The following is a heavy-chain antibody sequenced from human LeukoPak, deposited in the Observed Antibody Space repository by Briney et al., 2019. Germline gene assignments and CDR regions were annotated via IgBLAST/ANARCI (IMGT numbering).Heavy chain of an antibody. Sequence: GASVKVSCKASGYTFTSYGTSRVRQAPGQGLEWMGWISAYNGNTNYAQKLQGRVTMTTDTSTSTAYMELRSLRSDDTAVYYCARGPTLRIDCSGGSCYGTWVAGVDYWGQGTLVTVSS. V-gene: IGHV1-18*01. D-gene: IGHD2-15*01. CDR2: ISAYNGNT. CDR3: ARGPTLRIDCSGGSCYGTWVAGVDY. J-gene: IGHJ4*02. CDR1: GYTFTSYG.